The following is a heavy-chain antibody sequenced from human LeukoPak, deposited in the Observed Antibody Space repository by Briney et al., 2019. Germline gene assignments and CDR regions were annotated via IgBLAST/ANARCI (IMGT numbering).Heavy chain of an antibody. CDR2: ISYDGSNK. CDR3: ARARSDFWSGPPGMDV. Sequence: AGGSLRLSCAASGFTFSSYAMHWVRQAPGKGLEWVAVISYDGSNKYYADSVKGRFTISRENAKSSLYLQMNSLRAEDTAVYYCARARSDFWSGPPGMDVWGQGTTVTVSS. J-gene: IGHJ6*02. D-gene: IGHD3-3*01. CDR1: GFTFSSYA. V-gene: IGHV3-30*14.